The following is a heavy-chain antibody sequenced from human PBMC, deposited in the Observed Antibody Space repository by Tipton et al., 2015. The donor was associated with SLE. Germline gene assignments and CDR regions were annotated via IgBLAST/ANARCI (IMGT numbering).Heavy chain of an antibody. V-gene: IGHV4-61*02. CDR1: GGSISSGPYH. Sequence: TLSLTCTVSGGSISSGPYHWSWIRQPAGKGLEWIGRIYTSGSTNYNPSLKSRVTISVDTSKNQFSLKLSSVTAADTAVYYCARDGCSSTSCYSDGNWFDPWGQGTLVTVSS. CDR3: ARDGCSSTSCYSDGNWFDP. D-gene: IGHD2-2*02. J-gene: IGHJ5*02. CDR2: IYTSGST.